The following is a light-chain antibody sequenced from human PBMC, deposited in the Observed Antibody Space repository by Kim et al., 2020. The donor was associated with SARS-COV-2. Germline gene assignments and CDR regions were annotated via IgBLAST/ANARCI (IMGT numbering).Light chain of an antibody. CDR2: GAS. CDR3: QQRSDWPPLT. Sequence: LYPGQRATIFCRASQSVSSYLAWYQQKPGQAPRLLIHGASSRATGIPARFSGSGSGTDFTLTISSLEPEDFAVYYCQQRSDWPPLTFGQGTKLEIK. CDR1: QSVSSY. J-gene: IGKJ2*01. V-gene: IGKV3-11*01.